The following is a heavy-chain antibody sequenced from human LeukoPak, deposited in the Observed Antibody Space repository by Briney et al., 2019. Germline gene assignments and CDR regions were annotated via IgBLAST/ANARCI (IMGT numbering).Heavy chain of an antibody. Sequence: SETLSLTCTVSGGSIKSNDYYWGWVRQPPGKGLEWIGNIYSSGNTYYNASPKSRVTIYIDTSKNQFSLNLSSVTAADTAVYYCAKSGGSGLIDYWGQGTLVTVSS. CDR3: AKSGGSGLIDY. CDR1: GGSIKSNDYY. CDR2: IYSSGNT. V-gene: IGHV4-39*01. D-gene: IGHD1-26*01. J-gene: IGHJ4*02.